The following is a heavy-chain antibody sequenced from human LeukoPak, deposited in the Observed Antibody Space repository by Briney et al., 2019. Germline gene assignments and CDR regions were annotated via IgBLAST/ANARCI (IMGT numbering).Heavy chain of an antibody. Sequence: GGSLRLSCAASGFTFSAYEMNWVRQAPGKGPEWVSSISSSSAYIYYADSVTGRFTISRDNAKNSLYLQMNSLRAEDTAVYYCARDLIDSGWFDPWGRGTLVTVSS. CDR3: ARDLIDSGWFDP. D-gene: IGHD3-22*01. V-gene: IGHV3-21*01. J-gene: IGHJ5*02. CDR2: ISSSSAYI. CDR1: GFTFSAYE.